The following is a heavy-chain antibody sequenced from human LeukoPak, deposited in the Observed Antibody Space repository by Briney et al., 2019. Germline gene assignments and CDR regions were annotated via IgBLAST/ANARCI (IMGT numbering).Heavy chain of an antibody. V-gene: IGHV3-74*01. CDR1: GFTFSNYW. CDR3: VREFSSTSLY. Sequence: GGSLRLSCAASGFTFSNYWMHWVRQAPGKGLVWVSRISGDGGSLTYADSVKGRFTISRDNAKNTLYLQMNTLRVEDTAVYYCVREFSSTSLYWGQGTLVTVSS. CDR2: ISGDGGSL. D-gene: IGHD2-2*01. J-gene: IGHJ4*02.